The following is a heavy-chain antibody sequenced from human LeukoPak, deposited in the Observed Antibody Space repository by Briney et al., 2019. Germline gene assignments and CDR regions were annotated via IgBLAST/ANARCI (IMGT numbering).Heavy chain of an antibody. V-gene: IGHV3-7*01. CDR3: ARDRLYYYDSSGYYWFDL. CDR2: IKQDGSEK. J-gene: IGHJ5*02. CDR1: GFTFSSYW. D-gene: IGHD3-22*01. Sequence: GGSLRLSCAASGFTFSSYWMSWVRQAPGKGLEWVANIKQDGSEKYYVDSVKGRFTISRDNAKNSLYLQMNSLRAEDTAVYYCARDRLYYYDSSGYYWFDLWGQGTLVTVSS.